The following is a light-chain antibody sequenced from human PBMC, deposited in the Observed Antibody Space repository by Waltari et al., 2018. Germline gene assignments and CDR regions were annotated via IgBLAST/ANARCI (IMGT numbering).Light chain of an antibody. J-gene: IGKJ4*01. CDR3: QQLKTYPLT. CDR2: AAS. Sequence: DIQLTQSPSFLSASVGDRVTITCWASQDISSYLAWYQQKPGKAPKILIHAASSLQSGVPSRFSGSGSGTEFTLTISSLQPEESATYYCQQLKTYPLTFGGGTKVEI. CDR1: QDISSY. V-gene: IGKV1-9*01.